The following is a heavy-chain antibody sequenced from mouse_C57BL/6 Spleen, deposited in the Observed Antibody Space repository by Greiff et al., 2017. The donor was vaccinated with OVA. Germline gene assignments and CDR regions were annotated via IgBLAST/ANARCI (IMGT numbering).Heavy chain of an antibody. V-gene: IGHV1-69*01. D-gene: IGHD1-1*01. CDR3: ARTSCGRDPWFAY. Sequence: VQLQQPGAELVMPGASVKLSCKASGYTFTSYWMHWVKQRPGQGLEWIGEIDPSDSYTNYNQKFKGKSTLTVDESSSTAYMQLSSLTSEDTAVYYCARTSCGRDPWFAYWGKGTLVTVSA. CDR1: GYTFTSYW. J-gene: IGHJ3*01. CDR2: IDPSDSYT.